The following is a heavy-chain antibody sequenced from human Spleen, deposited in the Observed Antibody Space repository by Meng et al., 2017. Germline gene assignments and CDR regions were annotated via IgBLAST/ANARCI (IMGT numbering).Heavy chain of an antibody. CDR3: ARAGHYYDSSGYWDFFDY. CDR2: ISGTGST. Sequence: SETLSLTCAVSGGSVSSGSYYWSWIRQPAGKGLEWIGRISGTGSTNYNPSLKSRVTISVDTSKNQFSLKLSSVTAADTAVYYCARAGHYYDSSGYWDFFDYWGQGTLVTVSS. D-gene: IGHD3-22*01. J-gene: IGHJ4*02. V-gene: IGHV4-61*02. CDR1: GGSVSSGSYY.